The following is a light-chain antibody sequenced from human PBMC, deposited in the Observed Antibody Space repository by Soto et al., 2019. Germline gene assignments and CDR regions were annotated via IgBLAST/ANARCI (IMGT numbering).Light chain of an antibody. Sequence: QSVLTQPASVSGSPGQSITISCTGTSSDVGDYNYVSWYQQHPGKAPKLMIYDVSNRPSGVSNRFSGSKSGNTASLTISGLQAEDEADYYCSSYTSSSTLDVFGTGNKVTVL. J-gene: IGLJ1*01. V-gene: IGLV2-14*01. CDR1: SSDVGDYNY. CDR2: DVS. CDR3: SSYTSSSTLDV.